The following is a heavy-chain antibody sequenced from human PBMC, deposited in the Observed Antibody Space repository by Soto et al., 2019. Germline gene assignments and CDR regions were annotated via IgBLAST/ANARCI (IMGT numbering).Heavy chain of an antibody. CDR1: RDGGHSNNIA. J-gene: IGHJ4*02. CDR3: ARGRWSTFDY. V-gene: IGHV6-1*01. D-gene: IGHD2-15*01. Sequence: TSAVYRDGGHSNNIAWNWLRQSPWRGLEWLGRTYYRSKWYNEYAVSVRSRITINLDTSKNQFSLQLNSVTPEDTAVYCCARGRWSTFDYWGQGVQVTVSS. CDR2: TYYRSKWYN.